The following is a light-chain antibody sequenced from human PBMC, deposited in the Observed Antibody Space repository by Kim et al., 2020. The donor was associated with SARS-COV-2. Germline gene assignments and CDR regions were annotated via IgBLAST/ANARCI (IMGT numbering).Light chain of an antibody. CDR3: LLAYSGARV. CDR2: DTN. J-gene: IGLJ2*01. CDR1: TGDVTSGHY. V-gene: IGLV7-46*01. Sequence: PGGTVTLTCGSSTGDVTSGHYPYWFQQKPGQAPRTLIYDTNNKHSWTPARFSGSLLGGKATLTLSGAQPEDEAEYYCLLAYSGARVFGGGTQLTV.